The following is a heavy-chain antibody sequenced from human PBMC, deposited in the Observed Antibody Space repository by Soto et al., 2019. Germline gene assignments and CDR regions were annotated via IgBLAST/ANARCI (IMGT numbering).Heavy chain of an antibody. V-gene: IGHV4-31*03. CDR3: ARMGRFCFCRSCYSRGLDP. CDR1: GGSISRGGYY. CDR2: IYYSGST. Sequence: PSETLSLTCTVSGGSISRGGYYWSWIRQHPGKGLEWIGYIYYSGSTYYNPSLKSRVTISVDTSKNQFSLKLTSVAAADTAVYYCARMGRFCFCRSCYSRGLDPFGQGLLVTVCS. D-gene: IGHD2-15*01. J-gene: IGHJ5*02.